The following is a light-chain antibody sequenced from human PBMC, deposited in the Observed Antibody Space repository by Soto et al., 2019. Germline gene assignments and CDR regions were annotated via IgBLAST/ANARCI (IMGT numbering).Light chain of an antibody. CDR2: GAS. CDR3: QQYNNWPPIT. J-gene: IGKJ5*01. CDR1: QIVTSSQ. Sequence: EIVLTQSPGTLSLSPGEGVTLSGRSGQIVTSSQLAWYQQKPGQAPRLLVFGASSRVLGIPDRFSGSGSGTEFTLTISSLQSEDFAVYYCQQYNNWPPITVGPGTRLEIK. V-gene: IGKV3-20*01.